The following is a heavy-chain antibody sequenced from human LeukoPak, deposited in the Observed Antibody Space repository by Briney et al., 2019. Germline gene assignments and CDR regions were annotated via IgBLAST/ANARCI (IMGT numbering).Heavy chain of an antibody. D-gene: IGHD1-26*01. J-gene: IGHJ3*02. CDR2: MNPNSGNT. CDR3: ARGRWELSDGAFDI. Sequence: ASVKVSCKASGYTFTSYDINWVRQATGQGREWMGWMNPNSGNTGYAQKFQGRVTMTRNTSISTAYMELSSLRSEDTAVYYCARGRWELSDGAFDIWGQGTMVTVSS. CDR1: GYTFTSYD. V-gene: IGHV1-8*01.